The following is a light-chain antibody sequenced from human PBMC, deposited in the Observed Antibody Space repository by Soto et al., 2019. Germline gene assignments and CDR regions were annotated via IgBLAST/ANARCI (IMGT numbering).Light chain of an antibody. CDR3: QQLNSYPRSIT. J-gene: IGKJ5*01. V-gene: IGKV1-9*01. CDR2: AAS. Sequence: DIQLTQSPSFLSASVGDRVTITCRASQGISSYLAWYQQKPGKAPKLLIYAASTLQSGVPSRFSGSRSGTEFTLTISSLQPEDFATYYCQQLNSYPRSITFGQGTRLEI. CDR1: QGISSY.